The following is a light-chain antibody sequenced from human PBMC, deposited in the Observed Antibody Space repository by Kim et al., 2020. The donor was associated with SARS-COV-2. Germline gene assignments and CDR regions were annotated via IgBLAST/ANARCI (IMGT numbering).Light chain of an antibody. CDR1: KLGDKY. CDR2: QDS. Sequence: VAPGQTASITCSGDKLGDKYACCYQQKPGQSPVLVIYQDSKRPSGIPERFSGSNSGNTATLTISGTQAMDEADYYCQAWDSSTVVFGGGTQLTVL. CDR3: QAWDSSTVV. J-gene: IGLJ2*01. V-gene: IGLV3-1*01.